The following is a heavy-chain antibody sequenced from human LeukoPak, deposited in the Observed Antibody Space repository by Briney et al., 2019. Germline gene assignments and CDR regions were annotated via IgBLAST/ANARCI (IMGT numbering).Heavy chain of an antibody. CDR2: ISSSGSTI. V-gene: IGHV3-48*03. D-gene: IGHD1-7*01. Sequence: GGSLRLSCAASGFSISSYEMNWVRQAPGKGLEWVSHISSSGSTIWYADSVKGRFTISRDNAKNSLYLQMNSLRAEDTAVYYCARVELAPYYYYMDVRAKGPRSPSP. CDR3: ARVELAPYYYYMDV. CDR1: GFSISSYE. J-gene: IGHJ6*03.